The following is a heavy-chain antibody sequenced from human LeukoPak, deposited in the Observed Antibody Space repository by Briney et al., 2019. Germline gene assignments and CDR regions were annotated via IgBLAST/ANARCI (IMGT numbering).Heavy chain of an antibody. V-gene: IGHV1-8*01. J-gene: IGHJ5*02. CDR1: GYTFTNYD. Sequence: GASVTVSCKASGYTFTNYDINWVRQAPGQGLEWMGWMNPNSGNTGYAQKFQGRVTFTRNTSISTAYMELSSLRSEDTAVYYCAKTSGYYLDNWFDPWGQGTLVTVSS. D-gene: IGHD3-22*01. CDR3: AKTSGYYLDNWFDP. CDR2: MNPNSGNT.